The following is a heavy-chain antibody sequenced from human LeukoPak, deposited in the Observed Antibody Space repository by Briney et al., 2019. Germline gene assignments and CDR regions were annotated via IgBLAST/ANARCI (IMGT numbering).Heavy chain of an antibody. J-gene: IGHJ4*02. D-gene: IGHD3-22*01. CDR1: GHTFTDYS. V-gene: IGHV1-46*01. CDR3: ARDDSSDSYDY. Sequence: ASVKVSCKASGHTFTDYSIHWVRQAPGQGLEWMGIINPSGGSTTYAQKFQGRVTMTRDTSTSTVYMELSSLRSEDTAVYYCARDDSSDSYDYWGQGTLVTVSS. CDR2: INPSGGST.